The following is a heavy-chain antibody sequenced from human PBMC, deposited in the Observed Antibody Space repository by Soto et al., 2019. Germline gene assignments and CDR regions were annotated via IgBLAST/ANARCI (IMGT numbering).Heavy chain of an antibody. J-gene: IGHJ6*02. CDR2: VTAGNGNT. D-gene: IGHD3-3*01. Sequence: ASVKFCCKASGYTFTSYAMHWVRQAPGQRLEWMGLVTAGNGNTKYSQKLKVRVTITRDTSASTAYMELSSLSSDDTAVYYCARPVTYYDFWSGYAFGLNYYYYGMDVWGQGTTVTVSS. CDR3: ARPVTYYDFWSGYAFGLNYYYYGMDV. V-gene: IGHV1-3*01. CDR1: GYTFTSYA.